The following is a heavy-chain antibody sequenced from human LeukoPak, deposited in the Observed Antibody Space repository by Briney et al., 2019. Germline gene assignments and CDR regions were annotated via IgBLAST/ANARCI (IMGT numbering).Heavy chain of an antibody. V-gene: IGHV3-23*01. CDR3: ARAYDFTDY. CDR1: GFTFITYA. D-gene: IGHD3/OR15-3a*01. J-gene: IGHJ4*02. Sequence: GGSLRLSCAASGFTFITYAMTWVRQAPGKGLEWVSAIIGSGGNTDYADSVKGRFTISRDNSKNTLYLQMNSLRAEDTAVYYCARAYDFTDYWGQGTLVTVSS. CDR2: IIGSGGNT.